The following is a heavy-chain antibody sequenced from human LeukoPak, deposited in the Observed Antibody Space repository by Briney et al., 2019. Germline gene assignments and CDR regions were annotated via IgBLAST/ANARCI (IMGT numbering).Heavy chain of an antibody. CDR2: LYHSGTP. Sequence: SETLSHTCTVSGGSISSYYWSWVRQSPGKGLEWIGYLYHSGTPRYNPSLKSRVTISADTSKNQFFLNLNSTTAADTAVYYCARRRGWKQQLVYFDYWGQGTLATVSS. CDR3: ARRRGWKQQLVYFDY. V-gene: IGHV4-59*08. D-gene: IGHD6-13*01. CDR1: GGSISSYY. J-gene: IGHJ4*02.